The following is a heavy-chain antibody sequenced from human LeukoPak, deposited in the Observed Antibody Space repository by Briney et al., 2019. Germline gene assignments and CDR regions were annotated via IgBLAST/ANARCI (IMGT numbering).Heavy chain of an antibody. CDR3: AREGGSGGYATDFDY. Sequence: ASVKVSCKASGYTFTSYYMHWVRQAPGQGLEWMGIINPSGGSTSYAQKFQGRVTMTRDTSTSTVYMELGSLRSEDTAVYYCAREGGSGGYATDFDYWGQGTLVTVSS. CDR2: INPSGGST. CDR1: GYTFTSYY. D-gene: IGHD3-10*01. J-gene: IGHJ4*02. V-gene: IGHV1-46*01.